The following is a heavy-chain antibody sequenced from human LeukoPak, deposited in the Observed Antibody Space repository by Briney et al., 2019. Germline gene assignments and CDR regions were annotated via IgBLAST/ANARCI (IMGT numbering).Heavy chain of an antibody. V-gene: IGHV1-3*03. D-gene: IGHD5-12*01. CDR2: INAGNGNT. J-gene: IGHJ4*02. CDR1: GYTFTSYA. Sequence: ASVKVSCKASGYTFTSYAMHWVRQAPGQRLEWMGWINAGNGNTKYSQEFQGRVTITRDTSASTACMELSSLRSEDMAVYYCARTSHYVDIAATIPYGIYYFDYWGQGTLVTVSS. CDR3: ARTSHYVDIAATIPYGIYYFDY.